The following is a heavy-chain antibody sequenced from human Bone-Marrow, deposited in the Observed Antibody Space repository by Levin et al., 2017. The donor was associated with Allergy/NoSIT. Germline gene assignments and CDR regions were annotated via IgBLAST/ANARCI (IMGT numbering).Heavy chain of an antibody. CDR1: GFTFSSYE. CDR3: ACWDIVVVPAAMSQQWLGGDDY. V-gene: IGHV3-48*03. Sequence: GESLKISCAASGFTFSSYEMNWVRQAPGKGLEWVSYISSSGSTIYYADSVKGRFTISRDNAKNSLYLQMNSLRAEDTAVYYCACWDIVVVPAAMSQQWLGGDDYWGQGTLVTVSS. CDR2: ISSSGSTI. J-gene: IGHJ4*02. D-gene: IGHD2-2*01.